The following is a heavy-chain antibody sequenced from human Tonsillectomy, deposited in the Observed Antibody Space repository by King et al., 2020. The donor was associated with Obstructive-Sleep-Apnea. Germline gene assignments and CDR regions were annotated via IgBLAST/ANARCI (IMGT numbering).Heavy chain of an antibody. V-gene: IGHV3-23*04. Sequence: VQLVESGGGLVQPGGSLRLSCSASGFSFSTYGMTWVRHAPGKGLEWVSSISVDGGNTYYADSVKGRFTIFRDDSKNTLYLQMNSLRAEDTAVYYCAKEDIIVGRGNFDYWGQGTLVTVSS. CDR2: ISVDGGNT. CDR1: GFSFSTYG. D-gene: IGHD2-21*01. J-gene: IGHJ4*02. CDR3: AKEDIIVGRGNFDY.